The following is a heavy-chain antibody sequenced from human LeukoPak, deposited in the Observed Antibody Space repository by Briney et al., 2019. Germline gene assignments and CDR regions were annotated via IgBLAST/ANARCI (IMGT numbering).Heavy chain of an antibody. D-gene: IGHD3-22*01. Sequence: GGSLRLSCAASGFTFSSYVMHWVRQAAGKGLEWVAVIWYDGSNKYYADSVKGRLTISRDNSKNKLYLQMNSLRAEDTAVYYCAKGGVSIVVVPFDYWGQGTPVTVSS. V-gene: IGHV3-33*06. J-gene: IGHJ4*02. CDR1: GFTFSSYV. CDR2: IWYDGSNK. CDR3: AKGGVSIVVVPFDY.